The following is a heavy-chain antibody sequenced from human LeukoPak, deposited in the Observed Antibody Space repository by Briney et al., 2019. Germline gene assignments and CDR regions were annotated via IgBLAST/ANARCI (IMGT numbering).Heavy chain of an antibody. CDR1: GFTFSSSA. V-gene: IGHV3-30-3*01. CDR2: ISYDGSNK. CDR3: AREGYYYGSGLNWFDP. Sequence: GGSLRLSCAASGFTFSSSAMSWVRQAPGKGLEWVAVISYDGSNKYYADSVKGRFTISRDNSKNTLYLQMNSLRAEDTAVYYCAREGYYYGSGLNWFDPWGQGTLVTVSS. J-gene: IGHJ5*02. D-gene: IGHD3-10*01.